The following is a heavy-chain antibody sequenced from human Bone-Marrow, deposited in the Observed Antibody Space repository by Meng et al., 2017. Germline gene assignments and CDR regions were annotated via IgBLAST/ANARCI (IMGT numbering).Heavy chain of an antibody. CDR3: AKDGSREWFSYYYYGMDV. Sequence: GESLKISCAASGFTFDDYAMHWVRQAPGEGLEWVSLITWDGGSTYYADSVKGRITISRDNSKNTLYLQMNSLGAEDTAVYYCAKDGSREWFSYYYYGMDVWGQGTTVTVSS. D-gene: IGHD3-3*01. V-gene: IGHV3-43D*03. J-gene: IGHJ6*02. CDR1: GFTFDDYA. CDR2: ITWDGGST.